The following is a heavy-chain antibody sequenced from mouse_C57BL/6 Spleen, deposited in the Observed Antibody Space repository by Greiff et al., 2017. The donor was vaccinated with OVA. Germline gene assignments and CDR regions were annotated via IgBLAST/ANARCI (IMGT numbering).Heavy chain of an antibody. CDR1: GYTFTSYW. CDR3: ARVRYYFDD. Sequence: QVHVKQPGAELVRPGTSVKLSCKASGYTFTSYWMHWVKQRPGQGLEWIGVIDPSDSYTNYNQKFKGKATLTVDTSSSTAYMQLSSLTSEDSAVYYCARVRYYFDDWGKGTTLTVSS. J-gene: IGHJ2*01. CDR2: IDPSDSYT. V-gene: IGHV1-59*01.